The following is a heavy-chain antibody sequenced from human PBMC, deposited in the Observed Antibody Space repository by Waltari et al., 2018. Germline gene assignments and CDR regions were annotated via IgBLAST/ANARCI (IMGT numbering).Heavy chain of an antibody. CDR1: GGSISSSSYY. CDR3: AREAGATWRDY. CDR2: IYYSGSP. V-gene: IGHV4-39*07. J-gene: IGHJ4*02. D-gene: IGHD1-26*01. Sequence: QLQLQESGPGLVKPSETLSLTCTGSGGSISSSSYYWGWIRQPPGKGLEWIGSIYYSGSPYSTPSLKSRVTISVDTSKNQFSLKLSSVTAADTAVYYCAREAGATWRDYWGQGTLVTVSS.